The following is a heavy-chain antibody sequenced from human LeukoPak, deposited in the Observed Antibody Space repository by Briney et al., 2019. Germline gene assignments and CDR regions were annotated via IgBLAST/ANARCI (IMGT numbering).Heavy chain of an antibody. CDR3: AREGATIPFDY. Sequence: ASLKVSCKASGYTFTSYAMHWVRQAPGQRLEWMGWINAGNGNTKYSQKFQGRVTITRDTSASTAYMELSSLRSEDTAVYYCAREGATIPFDYWGQGTLVTVSS. CDR2: INAGNGNT. J-gene: IGHJ4*02. D-gene: IGHD5-12*01. CDR1: GYTFTSYA. V-gene: IGHV1-3*01.